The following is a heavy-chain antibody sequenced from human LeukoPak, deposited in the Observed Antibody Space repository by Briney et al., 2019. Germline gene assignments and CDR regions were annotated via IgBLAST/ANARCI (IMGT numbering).Heavy chain of an antibody. CDR1: GFTFDDYG. CDR2: ISSSSSYI. D-gene: IGHD3-10*01. CDR3: ARGKGPTYYYGPDFDY. J-gene: IGHJ4*02. V-gene: IGHV3-21*01. Sequence: PGGSLRLSCAASGFTFDDYGMSWVRQAPGKGLEWVSSISSSSSYIYYADSVKGRFTISRDNAENSLYLQMNSLRAEDTAVYYCARGKGPTYYYGPDFDYWGQGTLVTVSS.